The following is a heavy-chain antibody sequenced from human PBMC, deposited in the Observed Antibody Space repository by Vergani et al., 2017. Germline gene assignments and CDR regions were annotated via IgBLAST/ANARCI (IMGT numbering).Heavy chain of an antibody. CDR1: GYTFTSYD. J-gene: IGHJ6*03. Sequence: QVQLVQSGAEVKKPGASVKVSCKASGYTFTSYDINWVRQATGQGLEWMGWMNPNSGNTGYAQKFQGRVTMTRNTSISTAYMELSSLRSEDTAVSYCARVQVYYYYYYYMDVWGKGTTVTVSS. V-gene: IGHV1-8*01. CDR3: ARVQVYYYYYYYMDV. CDR2: MNPNSGNT. D-gene: IGHD1-14*01.